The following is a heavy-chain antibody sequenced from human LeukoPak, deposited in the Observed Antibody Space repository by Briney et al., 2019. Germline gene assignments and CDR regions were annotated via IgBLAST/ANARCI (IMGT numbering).Heavy chain of an antibody. V-gene: IGHV3-20*04. D-gene: IGHD1-1*01. CDR2: INWNGGST. J-gene: IGHJ4*02. CDR3: ARAGSTGTVDF. Sequence: GGSLRLSCAASGFTFDDYGMSWVRHAPGKGLEWVSGINWNGGSTGYADSVKGRFTISRDNAENSLYLQMNSLRAEDTAVYYCARAGSTGTVDFWGQGTLVTVSS. CDR1: GFTFDDYG.